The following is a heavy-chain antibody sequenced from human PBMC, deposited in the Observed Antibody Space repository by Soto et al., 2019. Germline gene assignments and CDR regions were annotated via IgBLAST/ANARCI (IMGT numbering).Heavy chain of an antibody. J-gene: IGHJ3*02. V-gene: IGHV3-74*01. CDR2: INSDGSST. CDR1: GFTFSSYW. Sequence: GGSLRLSCAASGFTFSSYWMHWVRQAPGKGLVWVSRINSDGSSTSYADSVKGRFTISRDNAKNTLYLQMNSLRAEDTAVYYCARGKRGYCSSTSCYDAFDIWGQWTMVTVSS. CDR3: ARGKRGYCSSTSCYDAFDI. D-gene: IGHD2-2*01.